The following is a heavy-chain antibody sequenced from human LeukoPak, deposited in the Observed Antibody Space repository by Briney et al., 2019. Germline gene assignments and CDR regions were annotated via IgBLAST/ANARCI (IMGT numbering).Heavy chain of an antibody. CDR2: MNPNSGNT. Sequence: ASVKVSCKASGYIFTSYDINWVRQATGQGLEWMGWMNPNSGNTGYAQKFQGRVTMTRNTSISTAYMELSSLRSEDTAVYYCARVMRGYSSSWYSLTGGWSDYYFDYWGQGTLVTVSS. D-gene: IGHD6-13*01. CDR3: ARVMRGYSSSWYSLTGGWSDYYFDY. CDR1: GYIFTSYD. J-gene: IGHJ4*02. V-gene: IGHV1-8*01.